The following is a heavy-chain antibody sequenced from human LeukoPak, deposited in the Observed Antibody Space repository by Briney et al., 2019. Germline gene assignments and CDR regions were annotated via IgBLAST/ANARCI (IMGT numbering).Heavy chain of an antibody. CDR1: GYTFTSYA. CDR2: INAGNGNT. D-gene: IGHD2-15*01. V-gene: IGHV1-3*01. CDR3: ARDLYCSGGSCYYLDY. Sequence: GASVKVSCKASGYTFTSYATHWVRQAPGQRLEWMGWINAGNGNTKYSQKFQGRVTITRDTSASTAYMELSSLRSEDTAVYYCARDLYCSGGSCYYLDYWGQGTLVTVSS. J-gene: IGHJ4*02.